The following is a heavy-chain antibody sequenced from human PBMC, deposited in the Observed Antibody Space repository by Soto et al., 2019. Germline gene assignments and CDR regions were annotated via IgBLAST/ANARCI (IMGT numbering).Heavy chain of an antibody. Sequence: QVQLVESGGGVVQPERSLRLSCAASGLSFSSYGMHWVREAPGKGLEWVASVSYDGSKKYYANSAKGRFTISRDNSNNMLDLQMSSLRVEDTAVYYCAKDQHAIAVAGSPVDYWGQGTLVIVSS. V-gene: IGHV3-30*18. CDR3: AKDQHAIAVAGSPVDY. CDR1: GLSFSSYG. D-gene: IGHD6-19*01. CDR2: VSYDGSKK. J-gene: IGHJ4*02.